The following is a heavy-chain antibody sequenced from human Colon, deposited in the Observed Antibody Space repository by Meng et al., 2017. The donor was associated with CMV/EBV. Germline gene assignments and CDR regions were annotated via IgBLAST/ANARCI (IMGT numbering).Heavy chain of an antibody. CDR3: ARWAHPDYYYYHGMDV. J-gene: IGHJ6*02. Sequence: SCAISGDSVSSNSAAWDWIRQSPSRGLDWLGRTYDRSEWYNDYAVSVKSRITINPDTSKNQFSLQLNSVTPEDTAVYYCARWAHPDYYYYHGMDVWGQGTTVTVSS. CDR2: TYDRSEWYN. D-gene: IGHD1-26*01. CDR1: GDSVSSNSAA. V-gene: IGHV6-1*01.